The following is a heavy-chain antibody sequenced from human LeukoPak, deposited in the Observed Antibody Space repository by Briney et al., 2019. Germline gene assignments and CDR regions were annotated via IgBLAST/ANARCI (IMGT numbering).Heavy chain of an antibody. J-gene: IGHJ5*02. CDR3: ATDGAGFDT. Sequence: PGGSLRLSCAASGFTFSKAWMSWVRQAPGRGLEWVCRIKSETYGGTTDYAAPVSGRFTISRDDSKNTLYLQMNGLKAEDTAVYYCATDGAGFDTWGQGVLVTVSS. CDR2: IKSETYGGTT. V-gene: IGHV3-15*01. CDR1: GFTFSKAW.